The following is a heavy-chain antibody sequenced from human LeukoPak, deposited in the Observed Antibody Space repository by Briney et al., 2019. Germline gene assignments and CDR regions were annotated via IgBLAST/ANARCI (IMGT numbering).Heavy chain of an antibody. CDR1: GDTFTGYY. CDR2: TNPNGGGT. J-gene: IGHJ4*02. D-gene: IGHD6-13*01. CDR3: ASNLMGSSSWSGASD. V-gene: IGHV1-2*02. Sequence: ASVKVSCKASGDTFTGYYMHWVRQAPGQGLEWMGWTNPNGGGTDYAQKCEGRVSMTRDTSISTAYMEMSRLRSDATAAYYCASNLMGSSSWSGASDWGQGTLVTVSS.